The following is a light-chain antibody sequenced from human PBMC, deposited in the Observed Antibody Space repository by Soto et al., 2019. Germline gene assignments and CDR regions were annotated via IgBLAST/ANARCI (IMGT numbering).Light chain of an antibody. V-gene: IGKV3-15*01. J-gene: IGKJ2*02. CDR3: QQYNNWPRGT. CDR2: GAS. Sequence: EIVMTQSPATLSVSPGERATLSCRASQSVSSNLALYQQKPGQAPRLLLYGASTRATVIPARFSGSGSGTEFTLTISSLQSEDFAVYYCQQYNNWPRGTFGQGTKLEIK. CDR1: QSVSSN.